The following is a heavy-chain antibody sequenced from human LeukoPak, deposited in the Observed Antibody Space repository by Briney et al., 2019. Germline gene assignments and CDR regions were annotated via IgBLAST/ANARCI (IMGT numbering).Heavy chain of an antibody. CDR3: AKGGKWDVTPFDY. Sequence: GGSLRLSCAASGFTFSSYGMHWVRQAPGKGLEWVAVISYDGSNKYYADSVKGRFTISRDNSKNTLYLQVNSLRAEDTAVYYCAKGGKWDVTPFDYWGQGTLVTVSS. J-gene: IGHJ4*02. D-gene: IGHD1-26*01. CDR1: GFTFSSYG. CDR2: ISYDGSNK. V-gene: IGHV3-30*18.